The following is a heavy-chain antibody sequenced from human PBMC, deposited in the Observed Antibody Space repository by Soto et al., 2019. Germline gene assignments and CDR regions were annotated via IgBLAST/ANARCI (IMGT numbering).Heavy chain of an antibody. Sequence: VQLVQSGAEVKKPGSSVKVSCQASGDTFTSHAINWVRQAPGQGLEWMGGIIPIIATANYAQKFQARVTITADESTSTAYMELRSLRSEDTAVYYCAREVSAAKRSYYYYGLDVWGQGTTVTVSS. CDR2: IIPIIATA. V-gene: IGHV1-69*01. CDR3: AREVSAAKRSYYYYGLDV. CDR1: GDTFTSHA. D-gene: IGHD2-2*01. J-gene: IGHJ6*02.